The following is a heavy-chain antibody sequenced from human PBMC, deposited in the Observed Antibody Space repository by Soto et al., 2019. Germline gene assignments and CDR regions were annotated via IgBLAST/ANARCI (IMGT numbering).Heavy chain of an antibody. Sequence: PGGSLRLSCAASGFAFRTYSMNWVRQVPGKGLEWVSGISSTSTYIFYADSVKGRFSISRDNAKNSLYLQMNSLRAEDTAVYYCARDLGVTATGPSLDYWCQGAQVTVSS. CDR1: GFAFRTYS. J-gene: IGHJ4*02. D-gene: IGHD2-8*01. CDR3: ARDLGVTATGPSLDY. CDR2: ISSTSTYI. V-gene: IGHV3-21*01.